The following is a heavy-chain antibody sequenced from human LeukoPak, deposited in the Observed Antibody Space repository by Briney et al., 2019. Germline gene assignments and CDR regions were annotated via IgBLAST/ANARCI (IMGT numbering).Heavy chain of an antibody. D-gene: IGHD6-13*01. J-gene: IGHJ6*02. Sequence: GGSLRLSCAASGFTFSSYAMHWVRQAPGKELEWVEVISYDGSNKYYADSVKGRFTISRDNSKNTLYLQMNSLRAEDTAVYYCARDRGAAAGSFYGMDVWGQGTTVTVSS. CDR1: GFTFSSYA. CDR2: ISYDGSNK. CDR3: ARDRGAAAGSFYGMDV. V-gene: IGHV3-30-3*01.